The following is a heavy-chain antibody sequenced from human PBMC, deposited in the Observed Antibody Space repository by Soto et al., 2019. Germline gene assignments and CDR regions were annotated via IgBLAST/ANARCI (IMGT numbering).Heavy chain of an antibody. D-gene: IGHD6-13*01. CDR1: GYIFSRYG. J-gene: IGHJ6*02. CDR2: ISGYNGNT. Sequence: QVQLVQSGPEVRKPGASVKVSCKASGYIFSRYGISWVRQAPGQGLEWMGWISGYNGNTKFGERVQGRVNVTTYTSTSTAYMELRSLRSDDTAVYYCARVAAAERNYYGLDVWGQGTTVIVSS. CDR3: ARVAAAERNYYGLDV. V-gene: IGHV1-18*01.